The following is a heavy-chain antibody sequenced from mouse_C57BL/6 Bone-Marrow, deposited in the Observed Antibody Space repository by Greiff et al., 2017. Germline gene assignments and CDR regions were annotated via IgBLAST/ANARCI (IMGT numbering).Heavy chain of an antibody. CDR1: GYTFTSYG. CDR3: ARETGLLRYYFDY. Sequence: QVQLKQSGAELARPGASVKLSCKASGYTFTSYGISWVKQRTGQGLEWIGEIYPRSGNTYYNEKFKGKATLTADKSSSTAYMELRSLTSEDSAVYFCARETGLLRYYFDYWGQGTTLTVSS. D-gene: IGHD1-1*01. V-gene: IGHV1-81*01. J-gene: IGHJ2*01. CDR2: IYPRSGNT.